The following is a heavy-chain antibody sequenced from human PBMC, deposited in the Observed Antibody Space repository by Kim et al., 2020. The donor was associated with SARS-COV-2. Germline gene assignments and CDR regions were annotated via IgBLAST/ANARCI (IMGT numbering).Heavy chain of an antibody. CDR3: AREGGVTPPAFDI. Sequence: YAQKFQGRVTITADESTSTAYMELSSLRSEDTAVYYCAREGGVTPPAFDIWGQGTMVTVSS. V-gene: IGHV1-69*01. J-gene: IGHJ3*02. D-gene: IGHD4-4*01.